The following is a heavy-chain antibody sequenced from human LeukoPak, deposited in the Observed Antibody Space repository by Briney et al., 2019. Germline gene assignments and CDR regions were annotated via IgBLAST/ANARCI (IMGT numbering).Heavy chain of an antibody. CDR2: INHSGST. J-gene: IGHJ4*02. V-gene: IGHV4-39*07. D-gene: IGHD2-15*01. Sequence: SETLSLTCTVSGGSISSGGYYWSWIRQPPGKGLEWIGEINHSGSTNYNPSLKSRVTISVDTSKNQFSLKLSSVTAADTAVYYCARGRYYCSGGSCYSGPFDYWGQGTLVTVSS. CDR3: ARGRYYCSGGSCYSGPFDY. CDR1: GGSISSGGYY.